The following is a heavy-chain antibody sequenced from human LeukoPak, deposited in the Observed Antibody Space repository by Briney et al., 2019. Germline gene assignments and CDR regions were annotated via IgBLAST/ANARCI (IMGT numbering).Heavy chain of an antibody. CDR1: GFTVSSNY. Sequence: GGSLRLSCAASGFTVSSNYMSWVRQAPGKGLEWVAVIYSGGSTYYADSVKGRFTISRQNSKNTLYLQMTSLRAEDPAVYYCARVPQSSSGGSGYWGQGTLVTVSS. J-gene: IGHJ4*02. CDR2: IYSGGST. CDR3: ARVPQSSSGGSGY. D-gene: IGHD6-19*01. V-gene: IGHV3-53*04.